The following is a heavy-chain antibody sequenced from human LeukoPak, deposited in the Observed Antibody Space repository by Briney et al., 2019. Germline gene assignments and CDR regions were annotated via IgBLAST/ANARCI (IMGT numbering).Heavy chain of an antibody. Sequence: GGSLRLSCAASGFTFSSCAMSWVRQSPGKGLEWVSHISGSGSRTYYADSVKGRFTISRDNSKNTLYLQTNSLRAEDTALYYCAKDEPGYSGSWDDAFDIWGQGTMVTVSS. V-gene: IGHV3-23*01. CDR1: GFTFSSCA. D-gene: IGHD1-26*01. CDR3: AKDEPGYSGSWDDAFDI. J-gene: IGHJ3*02. CDR2: ISGSGSRT.